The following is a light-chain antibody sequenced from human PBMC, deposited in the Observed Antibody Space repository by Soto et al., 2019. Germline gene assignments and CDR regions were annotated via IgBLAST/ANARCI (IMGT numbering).Light chain of an antibody. CDR3: QQYNSYFRT. Sequence: QLTQSPSSLSASVGDRVTITCRASQGIISYLAWYQQQPGKAPKLLIYATSTLQRGVPSRFSGSGSGTDFTLTISSLQPEDFATHYCQQYNSYFRTFGHRTKVDIK. CDR1: QGIISY. J-gene: IGKJ1*01. CDR2: ATS. V-gene: IGKV1-9*01.